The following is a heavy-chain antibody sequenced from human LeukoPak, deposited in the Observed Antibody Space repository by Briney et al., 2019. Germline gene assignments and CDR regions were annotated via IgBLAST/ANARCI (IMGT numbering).Heavy chain of an antibody. J-gene: IGHJ4*02. Sequence: GGSLRLSCAASGFTFDDYGMSWVRQAPGKGLEWVSVIYGGGSTYYADSVKGRFTISRDNSKNTLYLQMNSLRAEDTAVYYCARDYYGGPDYWGQGTLVTVSS. D-gene: IGHD3-22*01. CDR3: ARDYYGGPDY. CDR2: IYGGGST. V-gene: IGHV3-53*01. CDR1: GFTFDDYG.